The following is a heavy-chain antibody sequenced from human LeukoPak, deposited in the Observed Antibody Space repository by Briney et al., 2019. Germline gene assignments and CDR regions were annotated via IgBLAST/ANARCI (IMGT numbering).Heavy chain of an antibody. J-gene: IGHJ5*02. CDR2: ISSSGSTI. V-gene: IGHV3-11*01. D-gene: IGHD6-19*01. CDR1: GFTFSDYY. CDR3: ARSSQQWLVRYWFDP. Sequence: GGSLRLSCAASGFTFSDYYMSWIRQAPGEGLEWVSYISSSGSTIYYADSVKGRFTISRDNAKNSLYLQMNSLRAEDTAVYYCARSSQQWLVRYWFDPWGQGTLVTVSS.